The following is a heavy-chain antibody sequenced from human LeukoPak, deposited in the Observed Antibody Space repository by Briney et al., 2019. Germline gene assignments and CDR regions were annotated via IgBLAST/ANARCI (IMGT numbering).Heavy chain of an antibody. D-gene: IGHD3-3*01. CDR2: IYYSGST. Sequence: SETLSLTCTVSGGSVSSYYWSWIRQPPGKGLEWIGYIYYSGSTKYKPSLKSRVTISVDTSKNQFSLKLSSVTAADTAVYYCARGRFLDAFDIWGQGTMVTVSS. J-gene: IGHJ3*02. V-gene: IGHV4-59*02. CDR1: GGSVSSYY. CDR3: ARGRFLDAFDI.